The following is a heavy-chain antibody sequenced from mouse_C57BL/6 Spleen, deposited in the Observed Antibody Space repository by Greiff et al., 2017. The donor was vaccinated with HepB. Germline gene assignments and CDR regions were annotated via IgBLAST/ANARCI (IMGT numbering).Heavy chain of an antibody. CDR1: GFNIKDDY. J-gene: IGHJ3*01. CDR2: IDPENGDT. Sequence: EVQLQQSGAELVRPGASVKLSCTASGFNIKDDYMHWVKQRPEQGLEWIGWIDPENGDTDYAPKFQGKATITADTSSNTAYLQLSSLTSGDTAVYYCAQLGRGFAYGGKGTRVTVSA. CDR3: AQLGRGFAY. V-gene: IGHV14-4*01. D-gene: IGHD4-1*02.